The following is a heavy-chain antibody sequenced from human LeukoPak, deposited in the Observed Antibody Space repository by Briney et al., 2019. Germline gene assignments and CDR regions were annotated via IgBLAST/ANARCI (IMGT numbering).Heavy chain of an antibody. V-gene: IGHV4-59*01. CDR3: ARGLGGYCSSTSCYELDY. J-gene: IGHJ4*02. D-gene: IGHD2-2*03. Sequence: SETLSLTCTVSGGSISSYYWSWIRQPPGKGLEWIGYTYYSGSTNYNPSLKSRVTISVDTSKNQFSLKLSSVTAADTAVYYCARGLGGYCSSTSCYELDYWGQGTLVTVSS. CDR1: GGSISSYY. CDR2: TYYSGST.